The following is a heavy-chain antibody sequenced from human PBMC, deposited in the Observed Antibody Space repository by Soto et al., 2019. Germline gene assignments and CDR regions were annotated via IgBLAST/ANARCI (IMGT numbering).Heavy chain of an antibody. D-gene: IGHD7-27*01. CDR2: ISAYNGNT. V-gene: IGHV1-18*01. Sequence: QVQLVQSGAEVKKPGASVKVSCKASGYTFTSYGISWVRQAPGQGLEWMGWISAYNGNTNYAQKLQGRVTMTTDTATSTAYMELRSLRSDDTAVYYCARVERNWGRYWYFDLWGRGTLVTVSS. CDR3: ARVERNWGRYWYFDL. CDR1: GYTFTSYG. J-gene: IGHJ2*01.